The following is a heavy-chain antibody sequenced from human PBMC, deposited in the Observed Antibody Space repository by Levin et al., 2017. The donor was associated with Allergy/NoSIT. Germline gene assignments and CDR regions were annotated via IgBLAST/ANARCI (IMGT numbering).Heavy chain of an antibody. CDR2: IYPGDSDT. Sequence: GGSLRLSCKGSGYSFTSYWIGWVRQMPGKGLEWMGIIYPGDSDTRNSPSFQGQVTISVDKSISTAYLQWSSLKASDSAMYYCARIMDGSGTKRGFDYWGQGTLVTVSS. CDR3: ARIMDGSGTKRGFDY. J-gene: IGHJ4*02. V-gene: IGHV5-51*01. CDR1: GYSFTSYW. D-gene: IGHD3-10*01.